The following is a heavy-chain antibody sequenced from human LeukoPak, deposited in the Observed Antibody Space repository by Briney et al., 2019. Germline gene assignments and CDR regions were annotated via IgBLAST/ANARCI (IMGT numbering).Heavy chain of an antibody. CDR2: IYYSGST. CDR3: ARDPGERLYYGMDV. CDR1: GGSFSGYY. J-gene: IGHJ6*02. Sequence: SETLSLTCAVYGGSFSGYYWSWIRQPPGKGLEWIGYIYYSGSTNYNPSLKSRVTISVDTSKNQFSLKLSSVTAADTAVYYCARDPGERLYYGMDVWGQGTTVTVSS. V-gene: IGHV4-59*01.